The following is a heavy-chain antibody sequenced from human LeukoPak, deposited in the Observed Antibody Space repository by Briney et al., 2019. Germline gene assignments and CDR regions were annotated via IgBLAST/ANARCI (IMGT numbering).Heavy chain of an antibody. D-gene: IGHD2-2*01. Sequence: GSGPTLLNPTPTLTLTCTFSGFSRRTRGVGVGWIRQPPGKALEWLALIYWDDDKRYSPSLKSRLTIPKDTSKNQVVPTMTNMDPVDTATYYCAHKSQLLLEFDYWGQGTLVTVSS. J-gene: IGHJ4*02. CDR2: IYWDDDK. CDR3: AHKSQLLLEFDY. CDR1: GFSRRTRGVG. V-gene: IGHV2-5*02.